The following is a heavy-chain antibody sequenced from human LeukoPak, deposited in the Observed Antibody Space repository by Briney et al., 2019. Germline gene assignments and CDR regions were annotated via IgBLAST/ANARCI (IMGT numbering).Heavy chain of an antibody. CDR3: ARSSGWFRFDY. J-gene: IGHJ4*02. CDR1: GFTFSSYE. V-gene: IGHV3-48*03. Sequence: GGSLRLSCAASGFTFSSYEMNWVRQAPGKGLEWVSYITSRGSTIYYADSVKGRFTISRDNAQNSLYLQMNSLRAEDTAVYYCARSSGWFRFDYWGQGTLVTVSS. D-gene: IGHD6-19*01. CDR2: ITSRGSTI.